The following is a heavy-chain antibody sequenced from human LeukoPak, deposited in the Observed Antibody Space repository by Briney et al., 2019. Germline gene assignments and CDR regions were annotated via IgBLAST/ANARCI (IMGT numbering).Heavy chain of an antibody. CDR1: GYTFTSYG. D-gene: IGHD3-9*01. Sequence: ASVKVSCKASGYTFTSYGISWVRQAPGQGLEWMGWISAYNGNTNYAQKLQGRVTMTTDTSTSTAYMELRSLRSDDTAVYYCARDIHYDILTGEDAFDIWGQGTMVTVSS. J-gene: IGHJ3*02. CDR2: ISAYNGNT. V-gene: IGHV1-18*01. CDR3: ARDIHYDILTGEDAFDI.